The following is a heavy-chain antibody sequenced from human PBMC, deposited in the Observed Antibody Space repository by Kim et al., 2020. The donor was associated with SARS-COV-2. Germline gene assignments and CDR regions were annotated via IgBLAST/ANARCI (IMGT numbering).Heavy chain of an antibody. J-gene: IGHJ4*02. V-gene: IGHV4-39*01. Sequence: SETLSLTCTVSGGSISDSTYYWGWIRQAPGTGLEWIGSISYSGSTYYNPSLKSRVTLSADTSKNQLSLRLSSVTAADSAVYHCARYKRYGDTGWDSWGQGTLVTVSP. CDR1: GGSISDSTYY. D-gene: IGHD6-19*01. CDR3: ARYKRYGDTGWDS. CDR2: ISYSGST.